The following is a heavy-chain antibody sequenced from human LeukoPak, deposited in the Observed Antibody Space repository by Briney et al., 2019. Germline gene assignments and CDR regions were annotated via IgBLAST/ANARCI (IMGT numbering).Heavy chain of an antibody. D-gene: IGHD1/OR15-1a*01. CDR2: INWNGGST. V-gene: IGHV3-20*01. CDR3: ARGAGGITGTTWYDY. Sequence: GGSLRLSCAPSGFTFDEYGMSWVRQAPRKGREWVSVINWNGGSTGNADSVKGRFTISRDNAKNSLYLQMNSLRAEDTALYHCARGAGGITGTTWYDYWGQGTLVTVSS. J-gene: IGHJ4*02. CDR1: GFTFDEYG.